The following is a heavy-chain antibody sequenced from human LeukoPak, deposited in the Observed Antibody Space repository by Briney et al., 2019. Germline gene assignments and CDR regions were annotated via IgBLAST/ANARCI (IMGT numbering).Heavy chain of an antibody. CDR1: GFTFSSSS. J-gene: IGHJ4*02. CDR2: ISSSSSTI. Sequence: PGGSLRLSCEASGFTFSSSSFNWFRQAPGKGLEWVSYISSSSSTIYYADSVKGRFTISRDNAKNSLYLQMNSLRDEDTAVYYCARRTFYYGSGSAIDSWGQGTLVTVSS. V-gene: IGHV3-48*02. D-gene: IGHD3-10*01. CDR3: ARRTFYYGSGSAIDS.